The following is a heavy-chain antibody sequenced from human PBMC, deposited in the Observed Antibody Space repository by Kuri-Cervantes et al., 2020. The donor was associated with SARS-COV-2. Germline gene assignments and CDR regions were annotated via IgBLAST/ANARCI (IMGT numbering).Heavy chain of an antibody. CDR3: ARPLALYYDFWSGYPYDAFDI. Sequence: SETLSLTCAVYGGSFSGYYWSWIRQPPGKGLEWIGSIYYSGSTYYNPSLKSRVTISVDTSKNQFSLKLSSVTAADTAVYYCARPLALYYDFWSGYPYDAFDIWGQGTMVTVSS. CDR1: GGSFSGYY. V-gene: IGHV4-34*01. J-gene: IGHJ3*02. D-gene: IGHD3-3*01. CDR2: IYYSGST.